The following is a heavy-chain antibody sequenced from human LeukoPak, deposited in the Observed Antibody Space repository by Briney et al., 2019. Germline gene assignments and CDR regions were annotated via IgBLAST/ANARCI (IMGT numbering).Heavy chain of an antibody. CDR2: ISSSSSTI. Sequence: PGGSLRLSRAASGFTFSSYSMNWVRQAPGKGLEWVSYISSSSSTIYYADSVKGRFTISRDNAKNSLYLQMNSLRAEDTAVYYRARDRDYGDYRSRDDAFDIWGQGTMVTVSS. J-gene: IGHJ3*02. CDR3: ARDRDYGDYRSRDDAFDI. CDR1: GFTFSSYS. V-gene: IGHV3-48*01. D-gene: IGHD4-17*01.